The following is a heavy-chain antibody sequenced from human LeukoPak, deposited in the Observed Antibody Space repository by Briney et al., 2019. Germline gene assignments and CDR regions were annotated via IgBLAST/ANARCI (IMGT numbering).Heavy chain of an antibody. D-gene: IGHD3-16*01. J-gene: IGHJ4*02. CDR3: AREGQGYVY. Sequence: ASVKVSCKASGHTFTGYYMHWVRQAPGQGLEWMGWISPNSGGTNYAQKFQGRVTMTRDTSISTAYMDLTRLGSDDTAVYYCAREGQGYVYWGQGTLVTVSS. V-gene: IGHV1-2*02. CDR2: ISPNSGGT. CDR1: GHTFTGYY.